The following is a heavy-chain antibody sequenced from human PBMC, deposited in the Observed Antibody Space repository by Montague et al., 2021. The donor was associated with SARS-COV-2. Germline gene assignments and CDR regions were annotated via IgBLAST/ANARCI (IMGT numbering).Heavy chain of an antibody. CDR1: GGSISSYY. Sequence: SETLSLTCTVSGGSISSYYWSWIRQPPGKGLEWIGYMYYSGSTNYNPSLKSRVTISVDTSKNQFSLKLSSMTAADTAVYYCARVGRGYWSSTSCQSAFDIWGQGTMVTVSS. D-gene: IGHD2-2*01. J-gene: IGHJ3*02. V-gene: IGHV4-59*01. CDR3: ARVGRGYWSSTSCQSAFDI. CDR2: MYYSGST.